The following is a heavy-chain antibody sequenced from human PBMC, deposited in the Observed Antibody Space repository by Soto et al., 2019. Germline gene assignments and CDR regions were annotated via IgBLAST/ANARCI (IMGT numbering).Heavy chain of an antibody. CDR3: TRRRDWTAMDPLDY. J-gene: IGHJ4*02. CDR2: IRSKVNTYAT. D-gene: IGHD5-18*01. V-gene: IGHV3-73*02. Sequence: EVQLVESGGGLVQPGGSLKLSCAASGFIFTDSAIHWVRQASGKGLEWVGRIRSKVNTYATLYAASVKGRFTISRDDSMNTTYLQMNNVKTEDTAVYYCTRRRDWTAMDPLDYWGQGTLVTVSS. CDR1: GFIFTDSA.